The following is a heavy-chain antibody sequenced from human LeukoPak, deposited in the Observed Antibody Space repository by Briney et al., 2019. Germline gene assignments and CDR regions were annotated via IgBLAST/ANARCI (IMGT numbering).Heavy chain of an antibody. V-gene: IGHV3-7*01. D-gene: IGHD3-22*01. Sequence: GGSLRLSCVPSGFTFRAYLITSGCGRLGESGWCGSNIIREGGAAYYVDSVKGRFTISRDNAENSLFLQMNSLRVEDTAVYYCARDHENGYYIHWGQGTLVTVSS. CDR3: ARDHENGYYIH. CDR1: GFTFRAYL. J-gene: IGHJ4*02. CDR2: IIREGGAA.